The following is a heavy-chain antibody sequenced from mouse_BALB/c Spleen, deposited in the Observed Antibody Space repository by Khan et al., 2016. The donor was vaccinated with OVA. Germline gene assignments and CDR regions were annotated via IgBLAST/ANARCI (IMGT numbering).Heavy chain of an antibody. J-gene: IGHJ3*01. CDR3: ARPSDNSGSLFAY. D-gene: IGHD3-2*01. CDR1: GYIFTSYW. Sequence: QIQLVQSEAELVRPGASVELSCKTSGYIFTSYWIHWVKQRSGQGLEWIARIYPGTGSTHYNEKFKGKATLTADKSSSTAYMQLSSLKSEDSAVYFCARPSDNSGSLFAYWGQGTLVTVSA. CDR2: IYPGTGST. V-gene: IGHV1S132*01.